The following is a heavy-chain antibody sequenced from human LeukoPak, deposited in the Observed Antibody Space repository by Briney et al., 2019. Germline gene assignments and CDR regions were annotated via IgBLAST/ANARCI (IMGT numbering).Heavy chain of an antibody. V-gene: IGHV4-39*07. CDR1: GGSISSSSYY. J-gene: IGHJ4*02. CDR3: ARWIVGATGFDY. D-gene: IGHD1-26*01. Sequence: PSETLSLTCTVSGGSISSSSYYWGWIRQPPGKGLEWIGSIYYSGSTYYNPSLKSRVTISVDTSKNQFSLKLSSVTAADTAVYYCARWIVGATGFDYWGQGTLVTVSS. CDR2: IYYSGST.